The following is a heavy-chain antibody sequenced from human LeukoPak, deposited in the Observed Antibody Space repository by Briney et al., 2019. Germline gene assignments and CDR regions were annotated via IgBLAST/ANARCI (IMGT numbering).Heavy chain of an antibody. CDR3: ARHQRLSWFDP. CDR2: ISSSGSTI. Sequence: GGSLRLSCAASGFTFSDYYMSWIRQAPGKGLEWVSYISSSGSTIYYADSVKVRFTISRDNAKNSLYLQMNSLRAEDTAVYYCARHQRLSWFDPWGQGTLVTVSS. J-gene: IGHJ5*02. V-gene: IGHV3-11*04. CDR1: GFTFSDYY. D-gene: IGHD3-16*01.